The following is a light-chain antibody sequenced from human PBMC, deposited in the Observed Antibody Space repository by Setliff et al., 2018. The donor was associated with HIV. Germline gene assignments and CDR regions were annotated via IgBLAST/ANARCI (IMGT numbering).Light chain of an antibody. J-gene: IGLJ1*01. V-gene: IGLV2-14*01. CDR1: ISDVGGYNY. Sequence: ALTQPASVSGSPGQSITIFCIGTISDVGGYNYVSWYQQYPGKAPKLMIYEVSNRPSGVSNRFSGSKSGNTASLTISGLQAEDEADYYCSSYTSSSTPYVFGTGTKVHRP. CDR3: SSYTSSSTPYV. CDR2: EVS.